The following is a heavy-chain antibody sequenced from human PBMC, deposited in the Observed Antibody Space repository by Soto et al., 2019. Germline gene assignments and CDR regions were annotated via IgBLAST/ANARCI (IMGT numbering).Heavy chain of an antibody. CDR2: ITPNSGYT. CDR3: ATSYDTGFDP. V-gene: IGHV1-18*01. Sequence: QLKLTQSGGEARKPGASVRVSCAASGYKFSTYAISWLRQAPGQGLEWMGLITPNSGYTNYAQKFQGRLILTTDIPSSTAYMELTSLSYDDTAIYYCATSYDTGFDPWGQGTLVSVS. CDR1: GYKFSTYA. D-gene: IGHD3-9*01. J-gene: IGHJ5*02.